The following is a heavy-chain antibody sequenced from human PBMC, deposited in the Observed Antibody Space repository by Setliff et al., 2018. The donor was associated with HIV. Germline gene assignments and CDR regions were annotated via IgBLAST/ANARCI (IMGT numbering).Heavy chain of an antibody. D-gene: IGHD3-10*01. CDR3: ARDAGAPGRGNPLDY. J-gene: IGHJ4*02. Sequence: GGSLRLSCVASGLTFNRYWMSWVRQVPGKGLEWVGRIKGQTDGGTTDYAAPVKGRFTISRDDSTNTLYLQMNGLRVEDSAVYYCARDAGAPGRGNPLDYWGQGTLVTVSS. CDR2: IKGQTDGGTT. V-gene: IGHV3-15*01. CDR1: GLTFNRYW.